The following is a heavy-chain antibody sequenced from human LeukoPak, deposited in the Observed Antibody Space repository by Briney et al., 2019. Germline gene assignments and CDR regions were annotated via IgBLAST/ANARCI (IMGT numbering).Heavy chain of an antibody. CDR3: TRVRRIPEYWFDP. V-gene: IGHV3-49*03. CDR1: GFTFGDYA. J-gene: IGHJ5*02. Sequence: GGSLRLSCTASGFTFGDYAMSWFRQAPGKGLEWVGFIRSKAYGGTTEYAASVKGRFTISRDDSKSIAYLQMNSLKTEDTAVYYCTRVRRIPEYWFDPWGQGTLVTVSS. CDR2: IRSKAYGGTT.